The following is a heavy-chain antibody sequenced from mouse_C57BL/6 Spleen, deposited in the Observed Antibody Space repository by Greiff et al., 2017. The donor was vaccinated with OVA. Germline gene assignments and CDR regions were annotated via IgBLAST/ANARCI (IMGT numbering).Heavy chain of an antibody. CDR2: ISDGGSYT. V-gene: IGHV5-4*03. J-gene: IGHJ3*01. Sequence: EVKLVESGGGLVKPGGSLKLSCAASGFTFSSYAMSWVRQTPEKRLAWVATISDGGSYTYYPDNVKGRFTISRDNAKNNLYLQMSHLKSEDTAMYYCARDYYGSSYPFAYWGQGTLVTVSA. D-gene: IGHD1-1*01. CDR3: ARDYYGSSYPFAY. CDR1: GFTFSSYA.